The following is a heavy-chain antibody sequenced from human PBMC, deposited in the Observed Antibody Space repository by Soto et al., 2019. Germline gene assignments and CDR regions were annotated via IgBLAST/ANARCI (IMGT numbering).Heavy chain of an antibody. CDR3: ARDRCYDGSCYSASDH. Sequence: EVRLVESGGGLVQPGGSLRLSCEASNFHFSTYSMDWVRQAPGKGLEWIAYISGTGFTIHYADSVRGRFTIRRDNNRNSLFLDMNSLRDDDTAVYYCARDRCYDGSCYSASDHWGQGTLVTVSS. CDR1: NFHFSTYS. J-gene: IGHJ4*02. V-gene: IGHV3-48*02. D-gene: IGHD2-15*01. CDR2: ISGTGFTI.